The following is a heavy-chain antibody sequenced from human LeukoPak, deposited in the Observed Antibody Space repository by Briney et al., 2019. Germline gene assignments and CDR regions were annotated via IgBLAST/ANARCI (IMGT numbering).Heavy chain of an antibody. J-gene: IGHJ5*02. CDR2: ISGTGAST. CDR1: GFTFNRYA. Sequence: GGSLRLSCAASGFTFNRYAMNWVRQAPGKGLEWVSAISGTGASTYYADSVKGRFTISRDTSKNTLYLQMNSLRAEDTAVYYCAKAAGYYSNWFDLWGQGTLVTVSS. V-gene: IGHV3-23*01. D-gene: IGHD3-10*01. CDR3: AKAAGYYSNWFDL.